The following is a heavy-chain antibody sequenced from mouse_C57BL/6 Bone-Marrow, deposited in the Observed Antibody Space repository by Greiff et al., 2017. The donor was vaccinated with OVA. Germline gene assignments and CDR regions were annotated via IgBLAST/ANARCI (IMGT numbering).Heavy chain of an antibody. CDR2: IYPGSGST. CDR3: ARSFTTVVARYFDY. CDR1: GYTFTSYW. V-gene: IGHV1-55*01. D-gene: IGHD1-1*01. Sequence: VQLQQPGAELVKPGASVKMSCTASGYTFTSYWITWVKQRPGQGLEWIGDIYPGSGSTNYNEKFKSKATLTVDTSSSTAYMQLSSLTSEDSAVYCCARSFTTVVARYFDYGGQGTTLTVSS. J-gene: IGHJ2*01.